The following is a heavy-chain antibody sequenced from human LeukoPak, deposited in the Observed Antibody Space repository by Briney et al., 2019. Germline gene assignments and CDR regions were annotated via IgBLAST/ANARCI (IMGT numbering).Heavy chain of an antibody. V-gene: IGHV1-46*01. Sequence: GASVKVSCKASGYTFTRYNMHWARQAPGQRLEWMGMIHPKSGTTHHAHQFQGRLTMTRDMSTNTVYMGLSSLISEDTAVYYCARDYTPDMTGTPYYYYIDVWGTGTTVTVSS. CDR3: ARDYTPDMTGTPYYYYIDV. CDR2: IHPKSGTT. D-gene: IGHD1-7*01. CDR1: GYTFTRYN. J-gene: IGHJ6*03.